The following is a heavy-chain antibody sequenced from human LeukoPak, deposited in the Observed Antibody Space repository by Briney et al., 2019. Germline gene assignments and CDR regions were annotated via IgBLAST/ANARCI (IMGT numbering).Heavy chain of an antibody. CDR1: GGTFSRYA. Sequence: GASVKVSCKASGGTFSRYAISWVRQAPGQGLEWMGGIIPIFGTANYAQKFQGRVTITADKSTSTAYMELSSLRSEDTAVYYCAKEIAYSSSWYPPFDYWGQGTLVTVSS. J-gene: IGHJ4*02. CDR2: IIPIFGTA. CDR3: AKEIAYSSSWYPPFDY. D-gene: IGHD6-13*01. V-gene: IGHV1-69*06.